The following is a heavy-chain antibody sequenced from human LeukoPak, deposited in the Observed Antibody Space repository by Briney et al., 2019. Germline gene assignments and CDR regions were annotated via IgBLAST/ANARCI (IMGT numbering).Heavy chain of an antibody. CDR3: ATLGDRSDY. Sequence: GGSLRLSCAASGFTFSSYGMHWVRQAPGKGLEWVALISYDGSHKYYADSVKGRFTISRDNSKNTLYLQMNSLRAEDTAVYFCATLGDRSDYWGPGTLVTVSS. V-gene: IGHV3-30*19. D-gene: IGHD3-16*01. CDR2: ISYDGSHK. J-gene: IGHJ4*02. CDR1: GFTFSSYG.